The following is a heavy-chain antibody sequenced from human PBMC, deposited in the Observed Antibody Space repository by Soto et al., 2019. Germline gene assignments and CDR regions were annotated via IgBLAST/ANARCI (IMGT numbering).Heavy chain of an antibody. J-gene: IGHJ6*02. Sequence: EVQLLESGGGLVQPGGSLRLSCAASGFTFSSYAMSWVRQAPGKGLEWVSAISGSGGSTYYADSVKGRFTISRDNSKNTLYLQMNSLRAEDTAVYYCATRGIAVAGFLLYYYYGMDVWGQGTTVTVSS. D-gene: IGHD6-19*01. CDR2: ISGSGGST. CDR1: GFTFSSYA. CDR3: ATRGIAVAGFLLYYYYGMDV. V-gene: IGHV3-23*01.